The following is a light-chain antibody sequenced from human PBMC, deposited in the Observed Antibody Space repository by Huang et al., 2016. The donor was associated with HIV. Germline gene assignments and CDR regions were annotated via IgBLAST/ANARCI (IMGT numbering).Light chain of an antibody. Sequence: DVVMTQSPLSLPVTLGQPASISCRSSQSRVHSDGNTYLNWFQQRPGQSPRRLIYKVATRDSGVPDRFSGSGSGTDFTLKISRVEAEDVGVYYSMQGTHWPLFGQGTKLEIK. V-gene: IGKV2-30*02. CDR3: MQGTHWPL. CDR1: QSRVHSDGNTY. CDR2: KVA. J-gene: IGKJ2*01.